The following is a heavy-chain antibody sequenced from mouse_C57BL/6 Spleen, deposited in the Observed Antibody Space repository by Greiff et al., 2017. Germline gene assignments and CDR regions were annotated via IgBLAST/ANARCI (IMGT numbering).Heavy chain of an antibody. J-gene: IGHJ2*01. V-gene: IGHV1-20*01. Sequence: VHVKQSGPELVKPGDSVKISCKASGYSFTGYFMNWVMQSHGKSLEWIGRINPYNGDTFYNQKFKGKATLTVDKSSSTAHMELRSLTSEDSAVYYCARGATVVATPFDYWGQGTTLTVSS. D-gene: IGHD1-1*01. CDR3: ARGATVVATPFDY. CDR2: INPYNGDT. CDR1: GYSFTGYF.